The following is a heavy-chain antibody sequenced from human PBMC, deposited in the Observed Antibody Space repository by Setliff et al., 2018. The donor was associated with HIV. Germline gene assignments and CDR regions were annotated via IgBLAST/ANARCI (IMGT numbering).Heavy chain of an antibody. J-gene: IGHJ4*02. CDR1: GFTFRNYK. V-gene: IGHV3-21*04. D-gene: IGHD1-26*01. CDR3: VRDPIEVSPDYFDY. Sequence: GGSLRLSCAASGFTFRNYKFNWVRQAPGRGLEWVSSISIGSGGAIDYADSVQGRFTISRDNSKNSLYLQMNNLRPEDTATYYCVRDPIEVSPDYFDYWGQGALVTVSS. CDR2: ISIGSGGAI.